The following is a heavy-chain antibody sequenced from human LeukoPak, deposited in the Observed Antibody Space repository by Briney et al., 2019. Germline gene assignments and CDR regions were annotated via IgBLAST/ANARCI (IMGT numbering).Heavy chain of an antibody. CDR3: AKDPTDTSSWYIVEYFQH. D-gene: IGHD6-13*01. V-gene: IGHV3-23*01. Sequence: GGSLRLSCAASGFTFSTYAMSWVRQAPGKGPQWVSGISGSGGSTYYTDSVKGRFTISRDNPKNPLYLQMNSLRAEDSAVYYCAKDPTDTSSWYIVEYFQHWGQGTLVTVSS. CDR1: GFTFSTYA. J-gene: IGHJ1*01. CDR2: ISGSGGST.